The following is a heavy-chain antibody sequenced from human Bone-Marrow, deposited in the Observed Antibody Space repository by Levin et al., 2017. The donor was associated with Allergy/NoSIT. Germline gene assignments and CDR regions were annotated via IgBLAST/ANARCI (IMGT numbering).Heavy chain of an antibody. CDR1: GGSISSDNYY. CDR2: IHYSGLT. V-gene: IGHV4-31*02. J-gene: IGHJ2*01. Sequence: SETLSLTCSVSGGSISSDNYYWDWIRHLPGKGLEWIGYIHYSGLTYSNPSLKNRATISVDTSQNQFSLKRSSVTAADTAVYYCVRDVRSSGWSPYFDLWGRGTLVTVSS. D-gene: IGHD6-19*01. CDR3: VRDVRSSGWSPYFDL.